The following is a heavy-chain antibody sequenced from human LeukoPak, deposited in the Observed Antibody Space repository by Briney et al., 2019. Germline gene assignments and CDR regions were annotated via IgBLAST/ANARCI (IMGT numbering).Heavy chain of an antibody. V-gene: IGHV1-2*02. Sequence: ASVKVSSKASGYTFNDYYIHWVRQAPGQGLEWMGWINPKSGDTNYAQKFQGRVTMTRDTAINTVYMELNSLRPDDTAIYYCARAGTPIVFDFWGQGTPVTVSS. J-gene: IGHJ5*01. CDR1: GYTFNDYY. D-gene: IGHD3-16*02. CDR2: INPKSGDT. CDR3: ARAGTPIVFDF.